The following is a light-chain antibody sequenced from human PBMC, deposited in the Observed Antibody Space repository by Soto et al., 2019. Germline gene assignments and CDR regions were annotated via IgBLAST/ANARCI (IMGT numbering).Light chain of an antibody. V-gene: IGKV1-39*01. J-gene: IGKJ2*01. CDR2: AAS. CDR3: QQSFSTPPS. CDR1: QSINSY. Sequence: DIPMTQSPSSRSASEGDRVTITCRASQSINSYLNWYQQKPGKAPKLLIYAASILQSGVPSRFSGSGSGTDFNLTISSLQPEDFATYYCQQSFSTPPSFGQGTKLETK.